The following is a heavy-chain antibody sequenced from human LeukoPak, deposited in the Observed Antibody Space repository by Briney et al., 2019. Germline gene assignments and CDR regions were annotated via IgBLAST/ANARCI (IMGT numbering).Heavy chain of an antibody. Sequence: GGSLRLSCTASGFTFDDHGMHWVRQGPGKGLEWVSVISADGVRTRYADSVKGRFTISRDNFRNSLYLQMNSLRTDDTALYYCAKDLGNDYYNYGMDVWGQGTTDTVSS. CDR2: ISADGVRT. J-gene: IGHJ6*02. V-gene: IGHV3-43*02. CDR1: GFTFDDHG. CDR3: AKDLGNDYYNYGMDV. D-gene: IGHD4-23*01.